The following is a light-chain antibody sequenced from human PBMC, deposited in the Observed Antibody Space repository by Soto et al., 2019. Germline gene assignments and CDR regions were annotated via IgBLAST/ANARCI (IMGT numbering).Light chain of an antibody. CDR1: SRDVGDYNY. Sequence: QSVLTQPASVSGSPGQSITISCTGTSRDVGDYNYVSWYQQHPGKALKLMIYDVRNRPSGVSNRFSGSKSGNTVSLTISGLQAEDEADYYCSSYTSNDTYVFGTGTKVTVL. CDR3: SSYTSNDTYV. V-gene: IGLV2-14*01. J-gene: IGLJ1*01. CDR2: DVR.